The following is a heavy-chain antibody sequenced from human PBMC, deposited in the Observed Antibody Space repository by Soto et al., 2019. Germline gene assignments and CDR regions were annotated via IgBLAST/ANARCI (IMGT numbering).Heavy chain of an antibody. Sequence: GESLKISCQGSGYSFTSYWIAWVRQMPGKGREWMGIVYPGDSDTRYSPSFQGQVTISADKSISTAYLQWTSLKASDTALYYCARTRSFTLGFYYDGMDVWGQGTTVTVSS. CDR3: ARTRSFTLGFYYDGMDV. D-gene: IGHD6-6*01. J-gene: IGHJ6*02. V-gene: IGHV5-51*01. CDR1: GYSFTSYW. CDR2: VYPGDSDT.